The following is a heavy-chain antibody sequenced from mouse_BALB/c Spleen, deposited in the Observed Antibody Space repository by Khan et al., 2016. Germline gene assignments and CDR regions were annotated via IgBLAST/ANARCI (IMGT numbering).Heavy chain of an antibody. CDR1: GFSLSTSGMG. Sequence: QVTLKESGPGILQPSQTLSLTCSFSGFSLSTSGMGVGWIRQPSGKGLEWLAHIWWDDDKRYNPALKSRLTISKDTSSNQVLLKIASVDTADTATYYGARMGGNYHYYYAMDYWGQGTSVTVSS. J-gene: IGHJ4*01. CDR3: ARMGGNYHYYYAMDY. D-gene: IGHD2-1*01. CDR2: IWWDDDK. V-gene: IGHV8-8*01.